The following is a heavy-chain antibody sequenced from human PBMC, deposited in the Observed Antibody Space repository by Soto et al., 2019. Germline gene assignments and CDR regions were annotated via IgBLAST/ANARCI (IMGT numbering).Heavy chain of an antibody. CDR2: IKQDGSEK. Sequence: GGSLRLSCAASGFTFSSYWMSWVRQAPGKGLEWVANIKQDGSEKYYVDSVKGRFTITRDMSTSTSYMELSSLTSEDTAVYFCAAEIDDYADFNHWGQGTPVTVSS. V-gene: IGHV3-7*05. D-gene: IGHD4-17*01. CDR3: AAEIDDYADFNH. J-gene: IGHJ5*02. CDR1: GFTFSSYW.